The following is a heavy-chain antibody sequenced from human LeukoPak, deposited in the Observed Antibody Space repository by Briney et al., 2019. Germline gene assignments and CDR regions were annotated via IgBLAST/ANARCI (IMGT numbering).Heavy chain of an antibody. J-gene: IGHJ4*02. D-gene: IGHD3-10*01. V-gene: IGHV3-23*01. CDR3: AKGSYGSGSYYHDFDY. CDR2: ISGSGGST. CDR1: GFTFSSYG. Sequence: GGSLRLSCAASGFTFSSYGMSWVRQAPGKGLEWVSAISGSGGSTYYADFVKGRFTISRDNSKNTLYLQMNSLRAEDTAVYYCAKGSYGSGSYYHDFDYWGQGTLVTVSS.